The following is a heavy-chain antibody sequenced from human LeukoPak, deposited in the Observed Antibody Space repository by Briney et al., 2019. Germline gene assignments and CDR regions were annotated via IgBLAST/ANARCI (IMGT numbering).Heavy chain of an antibody. D-gene: IGHD6-13*01. CDR1: GGSISGYY. Sequence: KSSETLSLTCTVSGGSISGYYWSWTRQPPGKGLEWIGYVYYSENTNYNPSLKSRVTISIDTSKNQFSLKLSSVTAADTAVYYCASTPRIAAADIWGQGTMVTVSS. J-gene: IGHJ3*02. CDR2: VYYSENT. V-gene: IGHV4-59*12. CDR3: ASTPRIAAADI.